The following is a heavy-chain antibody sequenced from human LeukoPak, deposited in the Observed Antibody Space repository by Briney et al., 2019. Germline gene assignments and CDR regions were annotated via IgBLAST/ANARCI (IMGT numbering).Heavy chain of an antibody. V-gene: IGHV3-11*04. CDR2: ISSSGSTI. CDR1: GFTVSSNY. D-gene: IGHD1-26*01. CDR3: ARAGSGRSPDWFDP. Sequence: GGSLRLSCVASGFTVSSNYMSWVRQAPGKGLEWVSYISSSGSTIYYADSVKGRFTISRDNAKNSLYLQMNSLRAEDTAVYYCARAGSGRSPDWFDPWGQGTLVTVSS. J-gene: IGHJ5*02.